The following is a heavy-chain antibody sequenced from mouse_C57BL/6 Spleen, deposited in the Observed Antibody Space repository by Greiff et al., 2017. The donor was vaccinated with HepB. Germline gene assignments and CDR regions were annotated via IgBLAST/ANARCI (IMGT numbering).Heavy chain of an antibody. CDR2: IDPNSGGT. D-gene: IGHD2-3*01. J-gene: IGHJ4*01. V-gene: IGHV1-72*01. CDR3: ARQADGYYFPLYYAMDY. CDR1: GYTFTSYW. Sequence: QVQLQQPGAELVKPGASVKLSCKASGYTFTSYWMHWVKQRPGRGLEWIGRIDPNSGGTKYNEKFKSKATLTVDKPSSTAYMQLSSLTSEDSAVYYCARQADGYYFPLYYAMDYWGQGTSVTVSS.